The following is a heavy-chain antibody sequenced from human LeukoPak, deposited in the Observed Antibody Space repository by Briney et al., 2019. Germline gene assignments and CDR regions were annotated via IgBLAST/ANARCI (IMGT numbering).Heavy chain of an antibody. D-gene: IGHD5-18*01. CDR3: ARARQLWHGNDY. V-gene: IGHV3-53*01. J-gene: IGHJ4*02. Sequence: GGSLRLSCAASGFTVSSNYMSWVRQAPGKGLEWVSVIYSGGSTYYADSVKGRFTISRGNSKNTLYLQMNSLRAEDTAVYYCARARQLWHGNDYWGQGTLVTVSS. CDR1: GFTVSSNY. CDR2: IYSGGST.